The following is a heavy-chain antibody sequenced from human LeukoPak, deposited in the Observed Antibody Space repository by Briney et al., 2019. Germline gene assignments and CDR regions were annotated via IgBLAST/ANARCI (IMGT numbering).Heavy chain of an antibody. Sequence: ASVKVSCKASGYTFTGYYMHWVRQAPGQGLEWMGWINPNSGGTNYAQKFQGRVTMTRDTSISTAYMELSRLRSDDTAVYYCARDAIVGATTGYFDLWGRGTLVTVSS. CDR3: ARDAIVGATTGYFDL. D-gene: IGHD1-26*01. CDR1: GYTFTGYY. CDR2: INPNSGGT. J-gene: IGHJ2*01. V-gene: IGHV1-2*02.